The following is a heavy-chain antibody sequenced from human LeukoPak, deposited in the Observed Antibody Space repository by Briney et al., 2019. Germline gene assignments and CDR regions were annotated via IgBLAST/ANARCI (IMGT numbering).Heavy chain of an antibody. CDR3: ARDPSSGWYLKGWFDP. CDR1: GFTFSRFW. J-gene: IGHJ5*02. CDR2: IDEDGTDT. V-gene: IGHV3-7*01. Sequence: PGGSLRLSCAGSGFTFSRFWMNWVRQAPGKGLEWVANIDEDGTDTYYVDSVRGRFIISRDNAKNSLYLQMNSLRAEDTAVYYCARDPSSGWYLKGWFDPWGQGTLVTVSS. D-gene: IGHD6-19*01.